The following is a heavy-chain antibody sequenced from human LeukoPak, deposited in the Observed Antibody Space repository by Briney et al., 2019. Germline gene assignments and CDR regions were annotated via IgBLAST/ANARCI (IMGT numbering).Heavy chain of an antibody. Sequence: SETLSLTCTVSGGSVSSGSYYWSWIRQPPGKGLEWIGYIYYTGSTNYNPSLKSRVTMSVDTSKNQFSLNLSSVTAADTAVYYCARGQYSFDYWGQGTLVTVSS. V-gene: IGHV4-61*01. CDR2: IYYTGST. D-gene: IGHD1-26*01. J-gene: IGHJ4*02. CDR1: GGSVSSGSYY. CDR3: ARGQYSFDY.